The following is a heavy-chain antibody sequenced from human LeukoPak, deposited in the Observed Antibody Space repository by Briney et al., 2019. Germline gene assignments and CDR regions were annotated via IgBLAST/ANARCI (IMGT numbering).Heavy chain of an antibody. J-gene: IGHJ5*02. CDR3: AREVRLLYRYVWFDP. V-gene: IGHV4-61*01. D-gene: IGHD3-3*01. Sequence: PSETLSLTCTVSGGSVSSGSHYWSWIRQPPGKGLEWIGYIYYSGSTNYNPSLKSRVTISVDTSKNQFSLKLSSVTAADTAVYYCAREVRLLYRYVWFDPWGQGTLVTVSS. CDR1: GGSVSSGSHY. CDR2: IYYSGST.